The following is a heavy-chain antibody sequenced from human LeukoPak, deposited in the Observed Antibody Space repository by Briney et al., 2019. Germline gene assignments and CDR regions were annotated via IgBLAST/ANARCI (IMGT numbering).Heavy chain of an antibody. D-gene: IGHD3-3*01. CDR3: AKGHPPGSGYPYYFDY. V-gene: IGHV3-9*01. CDR1: GFTFDDYA. Sequence: GGSLRLSCAASGFTFDDYAMHWVRQAPGKGLEWVSGISWNSGSIGYADSVKGRLTISRDNAKNSLYLQMNSLRAEDTALYYCAKGHPPGSGYPYYFDYWGQGTLVTVSS. CDR2: ISWNSGSI. J-gene: IGHJ4*02.